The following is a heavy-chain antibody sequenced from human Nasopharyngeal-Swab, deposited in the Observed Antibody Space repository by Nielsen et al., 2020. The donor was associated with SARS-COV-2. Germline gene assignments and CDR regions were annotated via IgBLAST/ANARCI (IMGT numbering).Heavy chain of an antibody. Sequence: GESLKISCTASGFTFGDYAMSWVRQAPGKGLEWVGFIRSKAYGGTTEYAASVKGRFTIPRDDSKSIAYLQMNSLKTEDTAVYYCTRALSGSSAGFDYWGQGTLVTVSS. V-gene: IGHV3-49*04. CDR2: IRSKAYGGTT. J-gene: IGHJ4*02. D-gene: IGHD1-26*01. CDR3: TRALSGSSAGFDY. CDR1: GFTFGDYA.